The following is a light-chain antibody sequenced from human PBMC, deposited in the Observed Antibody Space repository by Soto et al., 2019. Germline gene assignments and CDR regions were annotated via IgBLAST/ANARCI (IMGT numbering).Light chain of an antibody. CDR3: QHYGGTPLT. Sequence: IVLSQSPDTLSLSPGESATLFCGAGQTVSSSYLAWYQQKPGQAPRLLMSATSKRATGIPDRFSGSGSGTEFTLTISGLEAEDFAVFYCQHYGGTPLTFAGGTMVDI. CDR1: QTVSSSY. CDR2: ATS. J-gene: IGKJ4*01. V-gene: IGKV3-20*01.